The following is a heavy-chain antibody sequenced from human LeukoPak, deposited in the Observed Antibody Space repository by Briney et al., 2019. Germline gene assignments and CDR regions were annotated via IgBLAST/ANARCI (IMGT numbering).Heavy chain of an antibody. CDR2: INPNSGGT. CDR1: GYTFTGYY. J-gene: IGHJ6*02. V-gene: IGHV1-2*02. D-gene: IGHD3-10*01. CDR3: ARRNFYGSGSQSMDV. Sequence: ASVKVSCKASGYTFTGYYMHWVRQAPGQGLEWMGWINPNSGGTNYAQKFQGRVTMTRDTSISTAYLQWSSLKASDTAMYYCARRNFYGSGSQSMDVWGQGTTVTVSS.